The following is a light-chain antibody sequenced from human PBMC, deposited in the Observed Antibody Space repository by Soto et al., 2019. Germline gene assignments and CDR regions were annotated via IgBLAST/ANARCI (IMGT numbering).Light chain of an antibody. Sequence: QSALTQPPSVSGSPGQSVTISCTGTSSDVGSYNRVSWYQQPPGTAPKLIIYEVTNRPSGVPARFSGSKSANMASLTISGLHAEDEADYYCASYTSSRVWVFGGGTKVTVL. CDR1: SSDVGSYNR. V-gene: IGLV2-18*02. CDR2: EVT. J-gene: IGLJ3*02. CDR3: ASYTSSRVWV.